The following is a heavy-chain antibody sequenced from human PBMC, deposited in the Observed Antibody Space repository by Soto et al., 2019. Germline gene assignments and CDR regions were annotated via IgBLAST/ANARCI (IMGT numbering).Heavy chain of an antibody. V-gene: IGHV1-2*04. CDR2: INPNSGGT. CDR3: ARGQLRSGSYYDLCDY. Sequence: QVQLVQSGAEVKKPGASVKVSCKASGYTFTGYYMHWVRQAPGQGLEWMGWINPNSGGTNYAQKFQGWVTMTRDTSISTAYMELSRLRSDDTAVYYCARGQLRSGSYYDLCDYWGQGTLVTVSS. D-gene: IGHD1-26*01. J-gene: IGHJ4*02. CDR1: GYTFTGYY.